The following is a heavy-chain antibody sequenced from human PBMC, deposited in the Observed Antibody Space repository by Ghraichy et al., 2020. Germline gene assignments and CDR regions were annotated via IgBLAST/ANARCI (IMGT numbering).Heavy chain of an antibody. CDR3: ARDPKVRGKGSSSPQNYYYGMDV. CDR2: INAGNGNT. J-gene: IGHJ6*02. Sequence: ASVKVSCKASGYTFTSYAMHWVRQAPGQRLEWMGWINAGNGNTKYSQKFQGRVTITRDTSASTAYMELSSLRSEDTAVYYCARDPKVRGKGSSSPQNYYYGMDVWGQGTTVTVSS. V-gene: IGHV1-3*01. D-gene: IGHD6-6*01. CDR1: GYTFTSYA.